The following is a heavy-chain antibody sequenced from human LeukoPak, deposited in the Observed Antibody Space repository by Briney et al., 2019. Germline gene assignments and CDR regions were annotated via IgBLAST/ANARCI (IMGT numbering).Heavy chain of an antibody. V-gene: IGHV3-30-3*01. CDR1: GFTFSSYA. D-gene: IGHD6-13*01. CDR3: ARVARKKENSSSCLTLDY. J-gene: IGHJ4*02. CDR2: ISYDGSNK. Sequence: HPGGSLRLSCAASGFTFSSYAMHWVRQAPGKGLEWVAVISYDGSNKYYADSVKGRFTISRDNSKNTLYLQMNSLRAEDTAVYYCARVARKKENSSSCLTLDYWGQGTLVTVSS.